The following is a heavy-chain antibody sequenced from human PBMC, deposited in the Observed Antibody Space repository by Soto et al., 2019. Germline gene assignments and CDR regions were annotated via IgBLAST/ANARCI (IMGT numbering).Heavy chain of an antibody. J-gene: IGHJ5*02. CDR2: IYPGDSDT. Sequence: PGESLKISCKGSGYSFTSYWIGWVRQMPGKGLEWMGIIYPGDSDTRYSPSFQGQVTISADKSISTAYLQWSSLKASDTAMYYCARADCSSTSCRPPTYWFDPWGQGTLVTVSS. CDR3: ARADCSSTSCRPPTYWFDP. D-gene: IGHD2-2*01. CDR1: GYSFTSYW. V-gene: IGHV5-51*01.